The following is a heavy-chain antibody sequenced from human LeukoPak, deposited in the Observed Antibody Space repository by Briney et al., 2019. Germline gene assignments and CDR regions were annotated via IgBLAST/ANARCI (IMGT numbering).Heavy chain of an antibody. Sequence: GGSLRLSCVASGFTFSAYAMTWVRQAPGKGLEWVSTIGGRGDGSYSADSVKGRFTISRDNSKNTLYLQMSSLRVEDTAVYYCARYAGDYGDYYYWYFDLWGRGTLVTVSS. V-gene: IGHV3-23*01. CDR2: IGGRGDGS. CDR1: GFTFSAYA. J-gene: IGHJ2*01. CDR3: ARYAGDYGDYYYWYFDL. D-gene: IGHD4-17*01.